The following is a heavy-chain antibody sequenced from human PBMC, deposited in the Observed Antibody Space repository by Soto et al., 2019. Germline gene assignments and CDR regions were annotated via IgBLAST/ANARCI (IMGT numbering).Heavy chain of an antibody. CDR1: GLSFSSYG. Sequence: GSLRLPCAASGLSFSSYGTAWVRQAPGKGLEWVSAISGSGGSTYYADSVKGRFTISRDNSKNTLYLQMNSLRAEDTAVYYCAKDGGVDYWGQGTLVTVSS. V-gene: IGHV3-23*01. CDR3: AKDGGVDY. CDR2: ISGSGGST. J-gene: IGHJ4*02. D-gene: IGHD3-10*01.